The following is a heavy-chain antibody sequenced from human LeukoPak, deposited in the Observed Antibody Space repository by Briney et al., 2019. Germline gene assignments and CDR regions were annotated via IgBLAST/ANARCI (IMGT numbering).Heavy chain of an antibody. CDR2: IYSSGST. D-gene: IGHD1-26*01. CDR3: AKSGGYGLIDY. Sequence: PSETLSLTCTVSGASISGSGYYWGWIRQPPGEGLEWIGSIYSSGSTYYNASLQSRVTVSIETSKNQISLRLNSVTAADTAMYYCAKSGGYGLIDYWGQGTLVTVSS. J-gene: IGHJ4*02. CDR1: GASISGSGYY. V-gene: IGHV4-39*01.